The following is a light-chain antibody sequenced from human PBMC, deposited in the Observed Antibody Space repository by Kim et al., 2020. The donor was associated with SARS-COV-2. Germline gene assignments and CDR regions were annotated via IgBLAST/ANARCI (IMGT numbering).Light chain of an antibody. Sequence: SYELTQPPSVSVSPGQTASITCSGDKLGEKYACWYQQKPGQSPVLVIYQDNKRPSGIPERVSGSNSGNTATLTISGTQAMDEADYYCQAWDSSTGVFGTGTKVTVL. CDR2: QDN. CDR1: KLGEKY. CDR3: QAWDSSTGV. J-gene: IGLJ1*01. V-gene: IGLV3-1*01.